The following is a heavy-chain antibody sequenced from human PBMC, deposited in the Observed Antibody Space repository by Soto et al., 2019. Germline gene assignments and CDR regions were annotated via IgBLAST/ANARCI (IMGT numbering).Heavy chain of an antibody. CDR2: IYYSGST. CDR3: AREEGGGYDHRWFDP. V-gene: IGHV4-31*03. D-gene: IGHD5-12*01. CDR1: GRSISSGGYY. J-gene: IGHJ5*02. Sequence: QVQLQESGPGLVKPSQTLSLTCTVSGRSISSGGYYWSWIRQHPGKGLEWIGYIYYSGSTYYNPSLKSRVTISVDTSKNQFSLKLSSVTAADTAVYYCAREEGGGYDHRWFDPWGQGTLVTVSS.